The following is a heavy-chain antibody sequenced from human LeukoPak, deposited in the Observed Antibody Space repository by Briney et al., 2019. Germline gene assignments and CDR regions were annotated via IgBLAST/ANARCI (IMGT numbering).Heavy chain of an antibody. CDR2: ISAYNGNT. CDR3: ARDFCSSTSCPLDY. Sequence: GASVKVSCKASGYTFTSYGISWVRQAPGQGLEWMGWISAYNGNTNYAQKLQGRVTMTTDTSTSTAYMELRSLRSDDTAVYYCARDFCSSTSCPLDYWGQGTLVTVSS. D-gene: IGHD2-2*01. CDR1: GYTFTSYG. V-gene: IGHV1-18*01. J-gene: IGHJ4*02.